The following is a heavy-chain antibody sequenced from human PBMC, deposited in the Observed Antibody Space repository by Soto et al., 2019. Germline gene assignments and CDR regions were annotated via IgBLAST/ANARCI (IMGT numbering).Heavy chain of an antibody. V-gene: IGHV3-11*01. D-gene: IGHD5-18*01. J-gene: IGHJ4*02. CDR2: ISSSGGTI. CDR1: GFTFSDDY. CDR3: ARASSPRDPWLDY. Sequence: GSLRLSCGASGFTFSDDYMSWIRQAPGKGLEWVSYISSSGGTIYYADSVKGRFTISRDNAKNSLFLQMNSLRADDTAVYYCARASSPRDPWLDYWGQGTLVTVSS.